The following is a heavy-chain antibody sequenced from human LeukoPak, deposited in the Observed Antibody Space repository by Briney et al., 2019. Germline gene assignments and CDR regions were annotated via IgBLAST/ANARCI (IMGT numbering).Heavy chain of an antibody. CDR1: GYTFTIYG. V-gene: IGHV1-18*01. Sequence: GASVTVSCKASGYTFTIYGISWVRQAPGQGLEWMGWISAYNGNTNYAQKLQGRVTMTTDTSTSTAYMELRSLRSDDTAVYYCARDGGYYYDSSGYPRNPYFDYWGQGTLVTVSS. CDR3: ARDGGYYYDSSGYPRNPYFDY. D-gene: IGHD3-22*01. CDR2: ISAYNGNT. J-gene: IGHJ4*02.